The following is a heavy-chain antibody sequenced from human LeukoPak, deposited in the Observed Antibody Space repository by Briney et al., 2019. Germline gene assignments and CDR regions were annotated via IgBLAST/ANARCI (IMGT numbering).Heavy chain of an antibody. CDR3: ARDRWELLLGDAFDI. J-gene: IGHJ3*02. V-gene: IGHV3-53*05. D-gene: IGHD1-26*01. CDR2: IYSGGST. CDR1: GFTVSTNY. Sequence: GGSLRLSCVVSGFTVSTNYMSWVRQAPGKGLEWVSLIYSGGSTYYADSVKGRFTISRDNSKNTLYLQMNSLRAEDTAVYYCARDRWELLLGDAFDIWGQGTMVTVSS.